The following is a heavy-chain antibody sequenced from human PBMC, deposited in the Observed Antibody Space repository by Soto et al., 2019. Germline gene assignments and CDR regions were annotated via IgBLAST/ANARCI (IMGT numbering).Heavy chain of an antibody. V-gene: IGHV3-30-3*01. CDR2: ISYDGSNK. CDR1: GFTFSSYA. CDR3: ARDPSYDSSGPLDY. J-gene: IGHJ4*02. D-gene: IGHD3-22*01. Sequence: PGGSLRLSCAASGFTFSSYAMHWVRQAPGKGLEWVAVISYDGSNKYYADSVKGRFTISRDNSKNTLYLQMNSLRAEDTAVYYCARDPSYDSSGPLDYWGQGTLVTVS.